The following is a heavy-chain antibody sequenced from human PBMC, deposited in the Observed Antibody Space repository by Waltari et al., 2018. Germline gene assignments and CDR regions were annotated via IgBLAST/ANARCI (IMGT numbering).Heavy chain of an antibody. D-gene: IGHD1-26*01. V-gene: IGHV3-23*01. J-gene: IGHJ4*02. CDR1: GFTFSHYA. CDR2: ISGSGDGT. Sequence: EVQLLESGGGLVQPGGSLRLSCAASGFTFSHYAMSWVRQAPGKGLEWVSAISGSGDGTYHADSVKGRFTISRDNSKNTLDLQMNSLRVEDTAVYYCAKVYSGSYLDYWGQGTLVTVSS. CDR3: AKVYSGSYLDY.